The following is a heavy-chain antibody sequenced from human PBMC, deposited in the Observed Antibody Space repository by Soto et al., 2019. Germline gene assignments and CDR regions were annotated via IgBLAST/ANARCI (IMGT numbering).Heavy chain of an antibody. CDR1: GYTFTSYG. CDR3: ARVLSPNYYDSSGYPPDAFDI. CDR2: ISAYNGNT. D-gene: IGHD3-22*01. Sequence: ASVKVSCKASGYTFTSYGISWVRQAPGQGLEWMGWISAYNGNTNYAQKLQGRVTMTTDTSTSTAYMELRSLRSDDTAVDYCARVLSPNYYDSSGYPPDAFDIWGQGTMVTVSS. V-gene: IGHV1-18*01. J-gene: IGHJ3*02.